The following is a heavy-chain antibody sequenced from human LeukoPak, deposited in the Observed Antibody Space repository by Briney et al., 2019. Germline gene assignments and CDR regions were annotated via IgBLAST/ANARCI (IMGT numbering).Heavy chain of an antibody. CDR3: AKAPDYGGNSGIDY. CDR2: ISRNSGSI. J-gene: IGHJ4*02. Sequence: GGSLRLSCAPSGSTFDDYAMHWVRHAPGEGLEWVSGISRNSGSIGYADSVKGRFTISRDNAKNSLYLQMNSLRAEDTALYYCAKAPDYGGNSGIDYWGQGTLVTVSS. V-gene: IGHV3-9*01. D-gene: IGHD4-23*01. CDR1: GSTFDDYA.